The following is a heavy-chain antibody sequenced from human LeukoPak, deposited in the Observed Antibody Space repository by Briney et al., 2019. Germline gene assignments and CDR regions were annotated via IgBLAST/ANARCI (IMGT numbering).Heavy chain of an antibody. J-gene: IGHJ4*02. D-gene: IGHD3-22*01. Sequence: ETLSLTCTVSGGSISSYYWSWIRQPPGKGLEWVGYIYYSGSTNYNPSLKSRVTISVDTSKNQFSLKLSSVTAADTAVYYCARALASGYYFDYWGQGTLVTVSS. CDR2: IYYSGST. CDR3: ARALASGYYFDY. V-gene: IGHV4-59*01. CDR1: GGSISSYY.